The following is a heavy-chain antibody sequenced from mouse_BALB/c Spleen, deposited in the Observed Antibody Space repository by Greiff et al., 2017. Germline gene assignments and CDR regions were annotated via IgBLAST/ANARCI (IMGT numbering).Heavy chain of an antibody. CDR2: IAPGSGST. J-gene: IGHJ2*01. V-gene: IGHV1S41*01. Sequence: DLVKPGASVKLSCKASGYTFTSYWINWIKQRPGQGLEWIGRIAPGSGSTYYNEMFKGKATLTVDTSSSTAYIQLSSLSSEDSAVYFCARWGTVPLFDYWGQGTTLTVSS. CDR1: GYTFTSYW. D-gene: IGHD1-1*01. CDR3: ARWGTVPLFDY.